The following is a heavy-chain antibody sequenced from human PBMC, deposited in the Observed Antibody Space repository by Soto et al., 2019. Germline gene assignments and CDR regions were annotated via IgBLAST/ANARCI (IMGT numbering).Heavy chain of an antibody. V-gene: IGHV3-48*02. CDR3: ARLPKGSLVTA. CDR2: ISSSSDKT. J-gene: IGHJ4*02. Sequence: GGSLRLSCVGSGFSFSDYSMKWVRHAPGKGLQWVSYISSSSDKTYYADSVKGRFTVSRDNAKNALFLQMNSLRDDDTATYFCARLPKGSLVTAWGQGTRVTVSS. CDR1: GFSFSDYS. D-gene: IGHD2-21*02.